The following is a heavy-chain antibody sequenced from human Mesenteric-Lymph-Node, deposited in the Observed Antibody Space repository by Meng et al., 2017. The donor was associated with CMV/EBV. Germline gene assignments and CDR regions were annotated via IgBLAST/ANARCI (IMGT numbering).Heavy chain of an antibody. CDR2: INSDGSST. Sequence: GESLKISCAASGFTFSSYWMHWVRQAPGKGLVWVSRINSDGSSTSYADSVKGRFTISRDNAKNTLYLQMNSLRAEDTAVYYCARVDYCSGGSCYSGMDYWGQGKVVTVSS. V-gene: IGHV3-74*01. D-gene: IGHD2-15*01. CDR3: ARVDYCSGGSCYSGMDY. J-gene: IGHJ4*02. CDR1: GFTFSSYW.